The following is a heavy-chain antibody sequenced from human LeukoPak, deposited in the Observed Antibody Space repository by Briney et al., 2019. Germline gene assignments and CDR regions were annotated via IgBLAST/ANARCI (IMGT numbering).Heavy chain of an antibody. V-gene: IGHV4-30-2*01. J-gene: IGHJ4*02. CDR2: INHSGST. CDR3: ARMAADYDFWSGYSRGDDY. CDR1: GGAISSGGYY. D-gene: IGHD3-3*01. Sequence: SQTLSLTCTVSGGAISSGGYYWSWIRQPPGKGLEWIGEINHSGSTNYNPSLKSRVTISVDTSKNQFSLKLSSVTAADTAVYYCARMAADYDFWSGYSRGDDYWGQGTLVTVSS.